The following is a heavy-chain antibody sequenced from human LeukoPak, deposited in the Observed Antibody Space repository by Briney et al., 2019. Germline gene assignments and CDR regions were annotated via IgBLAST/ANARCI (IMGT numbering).Heavy chain of an antibody. Sequence: PSETLSLTCALYGGSFSVYYWSWIRQPPGKGLEWIGEINHNGSTNYNPSLKSRVTISVDTSKNQFSLKLSSVTAADTAVYYCARDGRLWLPFDYWGQGTLVTVSS. V-gene: IGHV4-34*01. D-gene: IGHD5-18*01. CDR3: ARDGRLWLPFDY. CDR2: INHNGST. J-gene: IGHJ4*02. CDR1: GGSFSVYY.